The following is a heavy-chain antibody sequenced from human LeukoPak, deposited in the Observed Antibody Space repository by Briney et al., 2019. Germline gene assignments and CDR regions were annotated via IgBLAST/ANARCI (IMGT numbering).Heavy chain of an antibody. CDR3: ARGGQEMATILAMFDP. D-gene: IGHD5-24*01. V-gene: IGHV4-61*01. J-gene: IGHJ5*02. Sequence: SETLSLTCTVSGGSIGSSSYYWSWIRQPPGKGLEWIGYIYYSGSTNYNPSLKSRVTISVDTSKNQFSLKLSSVTAADTAVYYCARGGQEMATILAMFDPWGQGTLVTVSS. CDR2: IYYSGST. CDR1: GGSIGSSSYY.